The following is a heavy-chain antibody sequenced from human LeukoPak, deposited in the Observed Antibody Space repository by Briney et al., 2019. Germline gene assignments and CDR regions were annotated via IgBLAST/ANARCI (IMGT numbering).Heavy chain of an antibody. CDR3: ASDHLTGSFLMGYVFNI. J-gene: IGHJ3*02. CDR2: IIPIFATP. Sequence: GALVKVSCKASGGSFNTNAISWVRQAPGQGLEWMGGIIPIFATPKYAQRFQGRVTITADESASTLYLELTSLKSDDTAKYYCASDHLTGSFLMGYVFNIWGQGTMVTVSA. D-gene: IGHD1-26*01. CDR1: GGSFNTNA. V-gene: IGHV1-69*01.